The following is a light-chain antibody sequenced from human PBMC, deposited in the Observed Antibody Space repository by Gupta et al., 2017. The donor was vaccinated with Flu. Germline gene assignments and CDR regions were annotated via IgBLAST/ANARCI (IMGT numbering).Light chain of an antibody. CDR3: CADGSNDV. J-gene: IGLJ1*01. CDR1: SRDIGGNNY. Sequence: SALTQPPSASGSPGQSVAISCTGTSRDIGGNNYVSWYQQHPGKPPKLMIDEVNKGPPGVPDGFSGSTSGNTASLTVAGREAEDEDDYYGCADGSNDVFGAGTKVTVL. CDR2: EVN. V-gene: IGLV2-8*01.